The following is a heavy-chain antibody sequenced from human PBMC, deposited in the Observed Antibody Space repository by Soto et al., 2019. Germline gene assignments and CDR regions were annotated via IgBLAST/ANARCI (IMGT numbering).Heavy chain of an antibody. V-gene: IGHV4-59*01. J-gene: IGHJ6*03. Sequence: SETLSLTCTVSGGSISSYYWSWIRQPPGKGLEWIGYIYYSGSTNYNPSLKSRVTISVDTSKNQFSLKLSSVTAADTAVYYCARVGDYYYYMDVWGKGTTVTVSS. CDR3: ARVGDYYYYMDV. CDR1: GGSISSYY. D-gene: IGHD2-15*01. CDR2: IYYSGST.